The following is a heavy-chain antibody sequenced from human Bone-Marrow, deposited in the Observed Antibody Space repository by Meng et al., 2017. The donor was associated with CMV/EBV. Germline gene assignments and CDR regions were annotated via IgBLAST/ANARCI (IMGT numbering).Heavy chain of an antibody. V-gene: IGHV1-2*02. Sequence: ASVKVSCKASGYTFTGYYMHWVRQAPGQGLEWMGWINPNSGGTNYAQKFQGRVTMTRDTSISTAYMELSRLRSDDTAVYYCARSPPNIFGLIGAFDIWCQGTMVTVSS. D-gene: IGHD3/OR15-3a*01. CDR3: ARSPPNIFGLIGAFDI. CDR2: INPNSGGT. J-gene: IGHJ3*02. CDR1: GYTFTGYY.